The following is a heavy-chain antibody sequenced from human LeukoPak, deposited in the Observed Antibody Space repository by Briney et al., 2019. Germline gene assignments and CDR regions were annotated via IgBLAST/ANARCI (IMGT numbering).Heavy chain of an antibody. Sequence: GGSLRLSCAASVFTLSSDSMSWVRQAQGKGREWVSAISGSRTYYADSVKGRFTISRDNSKNTLSLQMNSLRAEDTAVYYCAKVFRKDGDFHLFDYWGQGTLVTVSS. D-gene: IGHD4-17*01. CDR2: ISGSRT. CDR1: VFTLSSDS. V-gene: IGHV3-23*01. CDR3: AKVFRKDGDFHLFDY. J-gene: IGHJ4*02.